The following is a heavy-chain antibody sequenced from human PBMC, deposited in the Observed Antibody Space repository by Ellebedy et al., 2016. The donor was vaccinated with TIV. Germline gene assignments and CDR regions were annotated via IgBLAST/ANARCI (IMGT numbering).Heavy chain of an antibody. Sequence: GEFLKISXKGSGYSFTSNWIGWVRQMPGKGLEWMAIIYPGDSDTKYSPSFQGQVTISVDKSISTAYLQWNSLKASDTAMYYCARQGSCSGGSCSRYFQHWGQGTLVTVSS. CDR3: ARQGSCSGGSCSRYFQH. D-gene: IGHD2-15*01. V-gene: IGHV5-51*01. J-gene: IGHJ1*01. CDR2: IYPGDSDT. CDR1: GYSFTSNW.